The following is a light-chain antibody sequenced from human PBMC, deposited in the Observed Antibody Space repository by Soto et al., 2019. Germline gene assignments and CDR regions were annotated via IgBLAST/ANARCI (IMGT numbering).Light chain of an antibody. Sequence: EMVLTQSPGTLSVFSGERVTISGRASQSVSIDLAWYQQKPGQAPRLLIYGAFTRATGIPARFSGSGSGTEFSLTISSLQSEDFAVYYCQQYNNWPPWTFGQGTKVDI. CDR1: QSVSID. V-gene: IGKV3-15*01. CDR2: GAF. CDR3: QQYNNWPPWT. J-gene: IGKJ1*01.